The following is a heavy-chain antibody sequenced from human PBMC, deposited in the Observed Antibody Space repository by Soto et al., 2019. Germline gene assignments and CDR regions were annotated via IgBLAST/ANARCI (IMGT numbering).Heavy chain of an antibody. CDR2: IIPVFGTG. Sequence: QVQLVQSGAEVKKPGSSVKVSCKASGGTFSSYAISWVRQAPGQGLEWMGGIIPVFGTGIYAQKFQGRVTITADNSTNTAYMELSSLRSEDTAVYFCARVGGTGGYTYGLDYWGQGTLVTVSS. D-gene: IGHD5-18*01. V-gene: IGHV1-69*06. CDR1: GGTFSSYA. J-gene: IGHJ4*02. CDR3: ARVGGTGGYTYGLDY.